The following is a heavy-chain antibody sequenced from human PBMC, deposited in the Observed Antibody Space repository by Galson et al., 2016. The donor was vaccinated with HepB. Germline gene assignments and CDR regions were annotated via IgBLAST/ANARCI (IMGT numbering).Heavy chain of an antibody. J-gene: IGHJ4*02. CDR1: GYTFTGYY. V-gene: IGHV1-2*02. Sequence: SVKVTCKASGYTFTGYYIHWVRQAPGQGPEWMGWINPSSGDTNYPQRFRGRVTMTRDTSSSTTYMELSRLRSDDTAVYYCARGFLRGGWNLFDYWGQGALVTVSS. CDR3: ARGFLRGGWNLFDY. CDR2: INPSSGDT. D-gene: IGHD1-7*01.